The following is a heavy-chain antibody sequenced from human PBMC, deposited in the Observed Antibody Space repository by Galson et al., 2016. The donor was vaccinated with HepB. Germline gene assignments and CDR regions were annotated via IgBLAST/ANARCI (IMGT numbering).Heavy chain of an antibody. V-gene: IGHV5-51*01. D-gene: IGHD2-15*01. J-gene: IGHJ4*02. CDR1: GYNFSKYW. CDR2: IFSGDSDI. CDR3: ARRCSGVRCQ. Sequence: QSGAEVKKPGESLNIPCKVSGYNFSKYWIGWVRQTPEKGLEWMGMIFSGDSDIRYSPSFQGQVTISVDMFTTTAFLQWSSLQPSDTAISYCARRCSGVRCQWVQGTLVTVSS.